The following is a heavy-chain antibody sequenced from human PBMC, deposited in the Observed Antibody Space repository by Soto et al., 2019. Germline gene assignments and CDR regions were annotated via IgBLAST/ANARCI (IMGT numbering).Heavy chain of an antibody. D-gene: IGHD3-10*01. CDR1: GFTFSSYW. J-gene: IGHJ4*02. CDR2: IKQDGSEK. V-gene: IGHV3-7*01. Sequence: EAQLVESGGGLVQPGGSLRLSCAASGFTFSSYWMSWVRQAPGKGLEWVANIKQDGSEKYYVDSVKGRFTISRDNAKNSLYLQMNSLRAEDTAVYYCAREKGFGELLINYWGQGTLVTVSS. CDR3: AREKGFGELLINY.